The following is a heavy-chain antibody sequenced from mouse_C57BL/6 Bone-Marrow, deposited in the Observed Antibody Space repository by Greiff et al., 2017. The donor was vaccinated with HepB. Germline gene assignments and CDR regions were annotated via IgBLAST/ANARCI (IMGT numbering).Heavy chain of an antibody. CDR1: GYTFTSYT. Sequence: VQLQQSGAELARPGASVKMSCKASGYTFTSYTMHWVKQRPGQGLEWIGYFNPSSGYTKYNQKFKDKATLTADKSSSTAYMQLSSLTSEDSAVYYCASLYYGNPWFAYWGQGTLVTVSA. CDR3: ASLYYGNPWFAY. CDR2: FNPSSGYT. D-gene: IGHD2-1*01. V-gene: IGHV1-4*01. J-gene: IGHJ3*01.